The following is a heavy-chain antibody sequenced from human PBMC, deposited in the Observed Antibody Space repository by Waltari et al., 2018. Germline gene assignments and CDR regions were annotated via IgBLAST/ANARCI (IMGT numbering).Heavy chain of an antibody. J-gene: IGHJ6*02. CDR2: INTGNGNT. CDR1: GYTFTSYA. Sequence: QVQLVQSGAEVKKPGASVKVSCKASGYTFTSYATHWVRQAPGQRLEWMGWINTGNGNTKYSQKFQGRVTITRDTSASTAYMELSSLRSEDTAVYYCARAGGASSGWLAPDVWGQGTTVTVSS. V-gene: IGHV1-3*04. CDR3: ARAGGASSGWLAPDV. D-gene: IGHD6-19*01.